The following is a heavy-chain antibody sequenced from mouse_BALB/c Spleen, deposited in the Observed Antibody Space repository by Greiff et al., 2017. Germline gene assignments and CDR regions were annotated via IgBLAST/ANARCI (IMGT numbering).Heavy chain of an antibody. CDR1: GFNIKDYY. CDR3: ASGEVQGTWFAY. J-gene: IGHJ3*01. V-gene: IGHV14-1*02. Sequence: EVKLVESGAELVRPGALVKLSCKASGFNIKDYYMHWVKQRPEQGLEWIGWIDPENGNTIYDPKFQGKASITADTSSNTAYLQLSSLTSEDTAVYYCASGEVQGTWFAYWGQGTLVTVSA. D-gene: IGHD2-14*01. CDR2: IDPENGNT.